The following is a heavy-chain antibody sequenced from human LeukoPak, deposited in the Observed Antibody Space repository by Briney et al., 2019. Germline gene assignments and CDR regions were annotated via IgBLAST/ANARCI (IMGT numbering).Heavy chain of an antibody. Sequence: SETLSLTCAVSDYSISSGYYWGWIRQPPGKGLEWIGIIYHSGTTYYNPSLKSRVTISVDTSKNQFSLKLSSVTAADTVVYYCARRYGFRFDPWGQGTLVTVSS. CDR3: ARRYGFRFDP. D-gene: IGHD3-16*01. V-gene: IGHV4-38-2*01. J-gene: IGHJ5*02. CDR1: DYSISSGYY. CDR2: IYHSGTT.